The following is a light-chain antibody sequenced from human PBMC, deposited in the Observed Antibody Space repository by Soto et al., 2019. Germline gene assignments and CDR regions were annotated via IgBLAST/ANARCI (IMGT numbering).Light chain of an antibody. V-gene: IGKV3-20*01. CDR3: QQYGSSPPWT. J-gene: IGKJ1*01. Sequence: EIVLTQSPGTLSLSPGERATLFCRASQSVSSSFLAWYQQKPGQAPRLLIYGASNRATGIPDRFSGSGSGTDFTLTISRLEPDDFAVYYCQQYGSSPPWTFGQGTKVEIK. CDR2: GAS. CDR1: QSVSSSF.